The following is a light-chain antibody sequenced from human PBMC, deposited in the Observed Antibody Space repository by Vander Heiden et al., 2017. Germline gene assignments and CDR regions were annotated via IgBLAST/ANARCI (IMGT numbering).Light chain of an antibody. J-gene: IGLJ2*01. V-gene: IGLV1-51*01. CDR3: GTWDTSLSVVV. CDR2: DNN. CDR1: SSNIGSTY. Sequence: QSAFTQPPAVSAAPEQKVTSSCSGSSSNIGSTYVSWYQQLPGTAPKLLIYDNNKRPSGIPDRFSGSKSGTSATLGITGVQTGDEADYYCGTWDTSLSVVVFGGGTKLTVL.